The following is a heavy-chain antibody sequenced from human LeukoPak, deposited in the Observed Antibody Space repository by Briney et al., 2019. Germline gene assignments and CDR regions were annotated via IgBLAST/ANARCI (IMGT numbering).Heavy chain of an antibody. J-gene: IGHJ6*02. CDR1: GGSIDSDY. V-gene: IGHV4-59*08. CDR3: ARGRLSQQAPTYYYYGMDV. Sequence: PSETLSLTCTVSGGSIDSDYWSWIRQPPGKGLEWIGYIYYSGSTNYNPSLKSRVTISVDTSKNQFSLKLSSVTAADTAVYYCARGRLSQQAPTYYYYGMDVWGQGTTVTVSS. D-gene: IGHD1-26*01. CDR2: IYYSGST.